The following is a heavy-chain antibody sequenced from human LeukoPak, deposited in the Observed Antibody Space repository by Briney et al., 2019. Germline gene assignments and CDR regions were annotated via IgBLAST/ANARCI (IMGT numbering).Heavy chain of an antibody. CDR1: GFTFRSYG. CDR3: ARATWDPNYYYYMDV. V-gene: IGHV3-30*02. D-gene: IGHD1-26*01. CDR2: TRYDGNNK. Sequence: WGSLRLSCAASGFTFRSYGMHWVRQAPGKGLEWVAFTRYDGNNKYYADSVKGRFTISRDNAKNSLFLQMNSLRAEDTAVYFCARATWDPNYYYYMDVWGKGTTVTISS. J-gene: IGHJ6*03.